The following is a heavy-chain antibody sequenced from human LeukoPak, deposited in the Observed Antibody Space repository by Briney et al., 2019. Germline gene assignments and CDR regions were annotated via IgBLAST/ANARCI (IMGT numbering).Heavy chain of an antibody. V-gene: IGHV4-34*01. D-gene: IGHD3-3*01. J-gene: IGHJ4*02. CDR3: ARGLTGDYDFWSGYSTGDYFDY. CDR2: INHSGST. Sequence: SETLSLTCAVYGGSFRGYYWSWIRQPPGKGLEWIGEINHSGSTNYNPSLKSRVTISVDTSKNQSSLKLSSVTAADTAVYYCARGLTGDYDFWSGYSTGDYFDYWGQGTLVTVSS. CDR1: GGSFRGYY.